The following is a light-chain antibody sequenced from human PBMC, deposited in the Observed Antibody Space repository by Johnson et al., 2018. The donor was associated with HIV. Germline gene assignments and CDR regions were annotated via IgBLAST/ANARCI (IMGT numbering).Light chain of an antibody. CDR2: DNN. Sequence: QSVLTQPPSVSAAPGQKVTISCSGSSSNIGNNYVSWYQQIPRTAPKLLIYDNNKRPSGIPDRFSGSKSGTSATLGITGLQTGDEDDYYCGTWDSSLSIYVFGTGTKVTVL. V-gene: IGLV1-51*01. CDR1: SSNIGNNY. J-gene: IGLJ1*01. CDR3: GTWDSSLSIYV.